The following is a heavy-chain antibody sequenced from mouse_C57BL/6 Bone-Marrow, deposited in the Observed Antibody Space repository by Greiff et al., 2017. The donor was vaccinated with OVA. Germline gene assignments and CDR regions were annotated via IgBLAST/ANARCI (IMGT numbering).Heavy chain of an antibody. CDR3: ARNGSSQYYFDY. D-gene: IGHD1-1*01. Sequence: VQLKESGAELVRPGSSVKLSCKASGYTFTSYWMHWVKQRPIQGLEWIGNIDPSDSETHYNQKFKDKATLTVDKSSSTAYMQLSSLTSEDSAVYYCARNGSSQYYFDYWGQGTTLTVSS. CDR2: IDPSDSET. J-gene: IGHJ2*01. CDR1: GYTFTSYW. V-gene: IGHV1-52*01.